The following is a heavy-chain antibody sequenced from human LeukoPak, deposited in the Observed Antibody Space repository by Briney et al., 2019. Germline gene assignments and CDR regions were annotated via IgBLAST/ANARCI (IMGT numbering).Heavy chain of an antibody. CDR3: ARDRREAGGYYDILTGYYKHYYYGMDV. D-gene: IGHD3-9*01. Sequence: ASVNVSCKASGYTFTSYGISWVRQAPGQGLEWMGWISAYNGNTNYAQKLQGRVTMTTDTSTSTAYMELRSLRSDDTAVYYCARDRREAGGYYDILTGYYKHYYYGMDVWGQGTTVTVSS. V-gene: IGHV1-18*01. CDR1: GYTFTSYG. CDR2: ISAYNGNT. J-gene: IGHJ6*02.